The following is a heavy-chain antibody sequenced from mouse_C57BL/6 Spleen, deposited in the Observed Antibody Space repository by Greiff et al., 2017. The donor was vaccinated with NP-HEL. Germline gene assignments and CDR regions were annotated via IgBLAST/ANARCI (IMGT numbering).Heavy chain of an antibody. Sequence: VQLQQSGPELVKPGASVKISCKASGYTFTDYYMNWVKQSHGKSLEWIGDINPNNGGTSYNQKFKGKATLTVDKSSSTAYMELRSLTSEDSAVYYCARRDSSGYRAWFAYWGQGTLVTVSA. CDR1: GYTFTDYY. V-gene: IGHV1-26*01. D-gene: IGHD3-2*02. J-gene: IGHJ3*01. CDR2: INPNNGGT. CDR3: ARRDSSGYRAWFAY.